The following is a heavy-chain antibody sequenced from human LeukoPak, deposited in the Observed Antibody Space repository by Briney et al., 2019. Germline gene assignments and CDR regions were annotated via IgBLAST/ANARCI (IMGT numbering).Heavy chain of an antibody. V-gene: IGHV3-11*04. CDR2: INHDGQRI. J-gene: IGHJ5*02. CDR3: ARGTVTTGNWFDP. CDR1: GFIFGDYV. Sequence: GGSLRLSCAASGFIFGDYVMSWVRQAPGKGLEWISYINHDGQRIYYAESVRRRFTISRDNAKSSLYLQMNSLRAEDTAVYYCARGTVTTGNWFDPWGQGTLVTVSS. D-gene: IGHD4-17*01.